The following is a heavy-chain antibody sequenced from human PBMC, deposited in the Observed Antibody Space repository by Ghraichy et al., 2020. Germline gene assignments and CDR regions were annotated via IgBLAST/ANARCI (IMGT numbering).Heavy chain of an antibody. D-gene: IGHD7-27*01. V-gene: IGHV3-23*01. CDR2: ISGRADNM. CDR1: GFTFSSYA. CDR3: ANGLNWGWGGLCY. J-gene: IGHJ4*02. Sequence: GGSLRLSCAASGFTFSSYAMTWVRQAPGKGLEWVSFISGRADNMYYADSVKGRFTISRDNSKNTLYLQMNSLRAEDTAFYYCANGLNWGWGGLCYWGQGILVTVSS.